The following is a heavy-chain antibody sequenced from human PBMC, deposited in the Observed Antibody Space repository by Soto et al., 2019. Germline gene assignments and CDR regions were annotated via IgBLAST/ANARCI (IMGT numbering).Heavy chain of an antibody. J-gene: IGHJ4*02. CDR2: IYHSGST. D-gene: IGHD5-18*01. V-gene: IGHV4-38-2*02. Sequence: SETLSLTCAVSGYSISSGYYWGWIRQPPGKGLEWIGSIYHSGSTYYNPSLKSRVTISVDTSKNQFSLKLSSVTAADTAVYYCARDTAMVLFDYWGQGTLVTVSS. CDR3: ARDTAMVLFDY. CDR1: GYSISSGYY.